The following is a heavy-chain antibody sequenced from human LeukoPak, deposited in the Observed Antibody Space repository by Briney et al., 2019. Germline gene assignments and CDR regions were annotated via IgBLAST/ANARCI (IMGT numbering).Heavy chain of an antibody. CDR2: IYYSGST. D-gene: IGHD2-15*01. J-gene: IGHJ5*02. CDR1: GGSISSCY. V-gene: IGHV4-59*01. CDR3: ARNGRLGYCSGGSCYSNWFDP. Sequence: SETLSLTCTVSGGSISSCYWSWIRQPPGKGLEWIGYIYYSGSTNYNPSLKSRVTISVDTSKNQFSLKLSSVTAADTAVYYCARNGRLGYCSGGSCYSNWFDPWGQGTLVTVSS.